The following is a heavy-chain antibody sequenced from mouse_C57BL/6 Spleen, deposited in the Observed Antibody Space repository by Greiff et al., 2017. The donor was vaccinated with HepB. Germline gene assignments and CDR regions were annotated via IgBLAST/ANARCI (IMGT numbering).Heavy chain of an antibody. CDR1: GYTFTSYD. J-gene: IGHJ4*01. CDR3: ARLRAMDY. V-gene: IGHV1-85*01. Sequence: VQLVESGPELVKPGASVKLSCKASGYTFTSYDINWVKQRPGRGLEWIGWIYPRYGSTKYNENFKGKATLTVDTSSSTAYMELHSLTSADSAVYFCARLRAMDYWGQGTSVTVSS. CDR2: IYPRYGST.